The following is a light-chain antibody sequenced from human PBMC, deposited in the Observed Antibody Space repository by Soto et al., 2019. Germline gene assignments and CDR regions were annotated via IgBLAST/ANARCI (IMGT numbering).Light chain of an antibody. V-gene: IGKV3-15*01. CDR2: GAS. Sequence: TALTQSPATLSISPGERTTLSCRASQNVGTNLAWYQQKPGQAPRLLIYGASTRAFGLPARFTGSGSGTEFTLTITSLQSEDIAVYHCQQYNNGPPWTFGQGTRVEVK. CDR1: QNVGTN. J-gene: IGKJ1*01. CDR3: QQYNNGPPWT.